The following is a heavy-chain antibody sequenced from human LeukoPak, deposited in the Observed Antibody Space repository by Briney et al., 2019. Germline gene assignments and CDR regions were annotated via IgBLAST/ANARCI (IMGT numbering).Heavy chain of an antibody. V-gene: IGHV1-69*05. Sequence: EASVKVSCKASGGTFSSYAISWVRQAPGQGLEWMGGIIPIFGTANYAQKFQGRVTITKDEYTSTAYMELSSLRSEDTDVYYCARGRRKLGDYFDYWGQGTLVTVSS. J-gene: IGHJ4*02. CDR3: ARGRRKLGDYFDY. D-gene: IGHD7-27*01. CDR2: IIPIFGTA. CDR1: GGTFSSYA.